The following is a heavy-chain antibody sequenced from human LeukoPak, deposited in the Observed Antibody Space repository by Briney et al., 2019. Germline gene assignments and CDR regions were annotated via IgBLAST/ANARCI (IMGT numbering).Heavy chain of an antibody. CDR2: ISGSGGST. J-gene: IGHJ4*02. CDR1: GFTFSTYA. D-gene: IGHD2-15*01. CDR3: AKRPYCSGAVSYHIDY. V-gene: IGHV3-23*01. Sequence: GGSLRLSCAASGFTFSTYAMSWVRQAPGKGMEWVSTISGSGGSTYYADSVKGRFTISRDNSKNTVYLQLNSLRAEDTAVYYCAKRPYCSGAVSYHIDYWGQGTLVTVSS.